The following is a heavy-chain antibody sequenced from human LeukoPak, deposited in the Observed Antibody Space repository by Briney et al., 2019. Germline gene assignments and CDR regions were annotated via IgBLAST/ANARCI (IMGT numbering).Heavy chain of an antibody. CDR1: GFTFSSYS. Sequence: PGGSLRLSCAASGFTFSSYSMNWVRQAPGKGLEWVSSISSSSSYIYYADSVKGRFTISRDNAKNSLYLQMNSLRAEDTAVYYCARDAPTGTSPPLDYWGQGTLVTVSS. D-gene: IGHD1-14*01. V-gene: IGHV3-21*01. J-gene: IGHJ4*02. CDR3: ARDAPTGTSPPLDY. CDR2: ISSSSSYI.